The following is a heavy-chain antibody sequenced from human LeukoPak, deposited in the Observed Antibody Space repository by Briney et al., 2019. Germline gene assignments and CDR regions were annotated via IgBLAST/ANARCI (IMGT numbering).Heavy chain of an antibody. D-gene: IGHD6-19*01. CDR2: ISYNGDST. J-gene: IGHJ4*02. Sequence: GGSLRLSCAASGFTFSTYAMHWVRQAPGKGLEYVSFISYNGDSTYYANSVKGRFTISRDNSKNTLYLQMGSLRVEDMAVYYCARRGSSGWFVDYLGQGSLVTVSS. V-gene: IGHV3-64*01. CDR1: GFTFSTYA. CDR3: ARRGSSGWFVDY.